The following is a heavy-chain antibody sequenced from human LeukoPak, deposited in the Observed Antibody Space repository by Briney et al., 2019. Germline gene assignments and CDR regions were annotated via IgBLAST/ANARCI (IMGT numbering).Heavy chain of an antibody. V-gene: IGHV3-30*18. CDR2: ISYDGRNK. Sequence: GRSLRLSCAASGFTFSSYGIHWVRQAPGKGLEWVAVISYDGRNKHYADSVKGRFTISRDNSQNTLYLQMNSLRPDDTAVYYCAKDPMVRGVINGMDVWGQGTTVIVSS. CDR3: AKDPMVRGVINGMDV. CDR1: GFTFSSYG. D-gene: IGHD3-10*01. J-gene: IGHJ6*02.